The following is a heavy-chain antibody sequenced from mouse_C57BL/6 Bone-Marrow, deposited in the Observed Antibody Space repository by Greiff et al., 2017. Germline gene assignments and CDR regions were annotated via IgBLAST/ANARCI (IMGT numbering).Heavy chain of an antibody. CDR1: GFTFSDYG. V-gene: IGHV5-17*01. J-gene: IGHJ3*01. D-gene: IGHD2-1*01. CDR3: AILPPAFAY. Sequence: EVQGVESGGGLVKPGGSLKLSCAASGFTFSDYGMHWVRQASEKGLEWVAYISSGSSTLYYADTVKGRFTISRDNAKNTLFLQMPSLRSEDTAMYYCAILPPAFAYWGQGTLVTVSA. CDR2: ISSGSSTL.